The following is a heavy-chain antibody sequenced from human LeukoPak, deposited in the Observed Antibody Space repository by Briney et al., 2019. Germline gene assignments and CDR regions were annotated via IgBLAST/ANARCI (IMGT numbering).Heavy chain of an antibody. D-gene: IGHD3-10*01. Sequence: SQTLSLTCTVSADSLSSGGHYWAWIRQFPGKGLESIGFIHHSGRSRHNPSLKDRVAISVDTSRKQFALKLSSVTAADTAMYYCARGGNRFGGFYFDCWGQGIQVIVSS. J-gene: IGHJ4*02. CDR3: ARGGNRFGGFYFDC. CDR1: ADSLSSGGHY. CDR2: IHHSGRS. V-gene: IGHV4-31*03.